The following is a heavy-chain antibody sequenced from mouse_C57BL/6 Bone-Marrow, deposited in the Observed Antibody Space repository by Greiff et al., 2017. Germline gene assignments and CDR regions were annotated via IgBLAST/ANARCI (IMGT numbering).Heavy chain of an antibody. CDR2: ISSGSSTI. D-gene: IGHD2-4*01. V-gene: IGHV5-17*01. J-gene: IGHJ3*01. CDR1: GFTFSDYG. Sequence: EVKVVESGGGLVKPGGSLKLSCAASGFTFSDYGMHWVRQAPEKGLEWVAYISSGSSTIYYAATVKGRFTISRDNAKNTLFLQMTSLRSEDTAMYYCARWYDFGFAYWGQGTLVTVSA. CDR3: ARWYDFGFAY.